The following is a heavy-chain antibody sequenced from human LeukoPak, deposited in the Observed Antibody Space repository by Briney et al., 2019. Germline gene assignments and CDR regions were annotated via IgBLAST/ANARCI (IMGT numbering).Heavy chain of an antibody. CDR2: VHNSGST. J-gene: IGHJ5*02. Sequence: SETLSLTCKVSGGSVSSDSYYWSWIRQPPGQGLEWIGYVHNSGSTKYNASLKSRLTMSVDTSKNQFSLEVTSVTAADTAVYYCARTNYGDYNWFDPWGQGTLGTVSS. CDR1: GGSVSSDSYY. CDR3: ARTNYGDYNWFDP. D-gene: IGHD4-17*01. V-gene: IGHV4-61*01.